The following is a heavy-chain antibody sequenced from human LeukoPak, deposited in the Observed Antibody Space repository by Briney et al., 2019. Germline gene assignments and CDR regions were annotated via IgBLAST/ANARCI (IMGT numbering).Heavy chain of an antibody. J-gene: IGHJ4*02. Sequence: GGSLRLSCAASGFTFSSYWMSWVRQAPGKGLEWVANIKQDGSEKYYVDSVKGRFTISRDNAKNSLYLQMNSLRAEDTAVYYCEREDLEWLSFIAYWGQGTLVTVSS. V-gene: IGHV3-7*01. CDR3: EREDLEWLSFIAY. CDR2: IKQDGSEK. D-gene: IGHD3-3*01. CDR1: GFTFSSYW.